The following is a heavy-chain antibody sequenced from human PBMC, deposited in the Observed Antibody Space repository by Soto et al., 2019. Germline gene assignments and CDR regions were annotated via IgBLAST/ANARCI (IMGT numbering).Heavy chain of an antibody. Sequence: KSSETLSLTCTVSGGSISSKDYYWSRIGPPPGQGLEWLGYIYYSGSTYYNPSLKSRITISVDTSKNQFSLKLSSVTAADTAVYYCARDLAGTTTGYYGKDVWGQGTTFTVSS. D-gene: IGHD1-7*01. CDR2: IYYSGST. CDR3: ARDLAGTTTGYYGKDV. V-gene: IGHV4-30-4*08. CDR1: GGSISSKDYY. J-gene: IGHJ6*02.